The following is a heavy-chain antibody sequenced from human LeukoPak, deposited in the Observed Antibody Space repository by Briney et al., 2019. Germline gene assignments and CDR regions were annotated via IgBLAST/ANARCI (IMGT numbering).Heavy chain of an antibody. Sequence: PSETLSLTCTVSGYSISSSGYYWGWIRQPPGTGLEWLGSIYYSGSTYYNPSLKSRVTISVDTSKNQFSLKLSSVTAADTAVYYCARRSRGSSSLWFDPWGQGTLVTVSS. CDR1: GYSISSSGYY. D-gene: IGHD6-6*01. V-gene: IGHV4-39*01. CDR3: ARRSRGSSSLWFDP. J-gene: IGHJ5*02. CDR2: IYYSGST.